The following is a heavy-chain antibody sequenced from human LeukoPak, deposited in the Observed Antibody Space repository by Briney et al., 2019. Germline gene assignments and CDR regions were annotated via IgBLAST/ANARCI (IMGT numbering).Heavy chain of an antibody. CDR1: GFTVSSNY. J-gene: IGHJ3*02. D-gene: IGHD2-15*01. CDR3: ARSRCSGGSCYAWGAAFDI. V-gene: IGHV3-53*01. CDR2: IYSGGST. Sequence: GGSLRLSCAASGFTVSSNYMSWVRQAPGKGLEWVSVIYSGGSTYYADSVKGRFTISRDNAKNSLYLQMNSLRDEDTAVYYCARSRCSGGSCYAWGAAFDIRGQGTMVTVSS.